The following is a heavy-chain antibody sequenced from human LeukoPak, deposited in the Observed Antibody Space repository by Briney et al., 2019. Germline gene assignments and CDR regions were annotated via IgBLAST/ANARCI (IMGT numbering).Heavy chain of an antibody. V-gene: IGHV1-2*02. CDR1: GYTFTGYY. J-gene: IGHJ5*02. D-gene: IGHD5-18*01. CDR2: INPNSGGT. CDR3: ATESYGYPWFDP. Sequence: ASVKVSCKASGYTFTGYYMHWVRQAPGQGLECMGWINPNSGGTNYAQKFQGRVTMTRDTSISTAYMELSRLRSDDTAVYYCATESYGYPWFDPWGQGTLVTVSS.